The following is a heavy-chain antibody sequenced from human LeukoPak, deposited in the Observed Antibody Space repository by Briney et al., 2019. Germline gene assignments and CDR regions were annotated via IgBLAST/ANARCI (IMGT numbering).Heavy chain of an antibody. Sequence: PGGSLRLSCAASGFTVSSNYMSWVRQAPGKGLEWVSAISGSGGSTYYADSVKGRFTISRDNSKNTLYLQMNSLRAEDTAVYYCAKDPMGSIFGVVISLDVWGKGTTVTVSS. CDR1: GFTVSSNY. CDR3: AKDPMGSIFGVVISLDV. V-gene: IGHV3-23*01. J-gene: IGHJ6*04. D-gene: IGHD3-3*01. CDR2: ISGSGGST.